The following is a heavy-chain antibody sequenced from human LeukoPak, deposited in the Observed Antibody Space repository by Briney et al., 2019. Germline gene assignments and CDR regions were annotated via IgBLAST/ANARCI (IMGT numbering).Heavy chain of an antibody. CDR2: ISSSGGST. CDR1: GFTFNSYA. Sequence: PGGSLRLSCAASGFTFNSYAMSWVRQAPGKGLEWVSSISSSGGSTYYGDSVKGRFTISRDNSKDTLYLQMNSLRAEDTALYYCVVLGDSSGWYNDYWGQGTLVTVSS. D-gene: IGHD6-19*01. V-gene: IGHV3-23*01. J-gene: IGHJ4*02. CDR3: VVLGDSSGWYNDY.